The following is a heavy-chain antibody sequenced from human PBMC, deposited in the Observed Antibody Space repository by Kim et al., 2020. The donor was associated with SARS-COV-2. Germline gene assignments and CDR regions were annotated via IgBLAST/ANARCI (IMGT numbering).Heavy chain of an antibody. CDR3: AREVKLWTTYAFDV. Sequence: GALRLSCAASGFTFGDYSMSWVRQAPGKGLEWVAYITGSRSWANHADSVKGRFTVSRDDAKSSLYLEMNDLRAEDTAVYYCAREVKLWTTYAFDVWGQGTPVSVSA. J-gene: IGHJ3*01. V-gene: IGHV3-11*05. CDR1: GFTFGDYS. CDR2: ITGSRSWA. D-gene: IGHD3-3*01.